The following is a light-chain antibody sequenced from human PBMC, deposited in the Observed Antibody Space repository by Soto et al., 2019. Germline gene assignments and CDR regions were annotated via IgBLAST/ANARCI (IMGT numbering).Light chain of an antibody. CDR1: QSLVHSDGIAY. V-gene: IGKV2-30*02. CDR2: KVS. Sequence: DVVMTQSPLSLPVTLGQPASISCRSNQSLVHSDGIAYFSWFQQRPGRSPRRLIYKVSNRDSGVPARFSGSESGTDFAMKISRVEAEDVGVYYCMQGTDWPITFGQGTRREIK. J-gene: IGKJ5*01. CDR3: MQGTDWPIT.